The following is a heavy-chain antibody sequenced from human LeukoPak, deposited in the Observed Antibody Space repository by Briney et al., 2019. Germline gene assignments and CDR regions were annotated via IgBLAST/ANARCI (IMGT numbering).Heavy chain of an antibody. D-gene: IGHD1-26*01. CDR2: INPNGVGT. CDR1: GYTFTGYY. J-gene: IGHJ4*02. CDR3: AITLGPTTSDY. Sequence: GASVKVSCKASGYTFTGYYMHWVRQAPGQGLEWMGWINPNGVGTNYAQKFQGRVTLTRDTSISTAYMYLSRLRSDDTAVYYCAITLGPTTSDYWGQGTLVTVSS. V-gene: IGHV1-2*02.